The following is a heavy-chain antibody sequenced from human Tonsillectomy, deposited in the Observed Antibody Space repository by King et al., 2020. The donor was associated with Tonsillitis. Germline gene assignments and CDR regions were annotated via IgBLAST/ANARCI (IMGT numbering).Heavy chain of an antibody. J-gene: IGHJ4*02. CDR1: GGSFSAYY. Sequence: VQLQQWGAGLLKPSETLSLSCAVYGGSFSAYYWTWIRQPPGKGLEWIGEINHSGSTNYNPSLKSRVTISGDTSKNQFSLKLSSVTASTTAVYYCARGLIGFYYDTSGYYPRSFDYWGQGTLVSVSS. CDR3: ARGLIGFYYDTSGYYPRSFDY. CDR2: INHSGST. D-gene: IGHD3-22*01. V-gene: IGHV4-34*01.